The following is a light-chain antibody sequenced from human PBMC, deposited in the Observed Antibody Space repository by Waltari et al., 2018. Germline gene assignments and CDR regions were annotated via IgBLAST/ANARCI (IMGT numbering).Light chain of an antibody. V-gene: IGLV3-27*01. CDR1: LLARQY. CDR3: FSAADNTGV. J-gene: IGLJ3*02. Sequence: SYELTQPSSVSVSPGQTATITCSGDLLARQYVRWFQQRPGQAPLLVIFKDKERPSGIPERFSGSTSGTTVTLTISGAQVDDEADYFCFSAADNTGVFGGGTKLIVL. CDR2: KDK.